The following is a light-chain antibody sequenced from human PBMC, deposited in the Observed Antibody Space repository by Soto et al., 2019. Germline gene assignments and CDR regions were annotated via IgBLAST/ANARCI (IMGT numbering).Light chain of an antibody. CDR3: ATWDSSLSAVV. J-gene: IGLJ2*01. Sequence: QSVLTQPPSVSAAPGQTVTISCSGSSSNIGNNYVSWYQQLPGTAPKLLIYDNNKRPSGIPDRFSASKSDTSATLGITGLQTGDEADYYCATWDSSLSAVVFGGGTKLTVL. V-gene: IGLV1-51*01. CDR1: SSNIGNNY. CDR2: DNN.